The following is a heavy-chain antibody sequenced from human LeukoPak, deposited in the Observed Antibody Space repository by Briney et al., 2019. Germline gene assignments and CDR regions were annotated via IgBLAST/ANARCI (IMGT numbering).Heavy chain of an antibody. Sequence: GESLKISCKGSGYSFTSYWIGWVRQMPGKGLEWMGIIYPGDSDTRYSPSFQGQVTISADKSISTAYLQWSSLKASDTAMYYCASPVCSSTSCSSYYFDYWGQGTLVTVSS. CDR2: IYPGDSDT. CDR1: GYSFTSYW. CDR3: ASPVCSSTSCSSYYFDY. V-gene: IGHV5-51*01. J-gene: IGHJ4*02. D-gene: IGHD2-2*01.